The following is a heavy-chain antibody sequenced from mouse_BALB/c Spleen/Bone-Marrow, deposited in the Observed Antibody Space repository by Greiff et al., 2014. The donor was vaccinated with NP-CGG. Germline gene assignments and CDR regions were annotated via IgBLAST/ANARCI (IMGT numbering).Heavy chain of an antibody. CDR1: GYSITSDYA. CDR3: ARRLGDY. Sequence: EVQREESGPGLVKPSQSLSLTCTVTGYSITSDYAWNWNRQFPGNKLEWMGSLSYSGSTSYNPSLKSRISITRDTSKNQFFLQLNSVTTEDTATYYCARRLGDYWGQGTTLTVSS. CDR2: LSYSGST. D-gene: IGHD3-3*01. V-gene: IGHV3-2*02. J-gene: IGHJ2*01.